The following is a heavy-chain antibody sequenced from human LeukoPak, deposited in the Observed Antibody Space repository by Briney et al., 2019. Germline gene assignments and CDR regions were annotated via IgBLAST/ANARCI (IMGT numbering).Heavy chain of an antibody. CDR2: INHSGST. D-gene: IGHD6-19*01. CDR3: ASTAVAGTSYLDY. CDR1: GGSFSGCY. V-gene: IGHV4-34*01. Sequence: SETLSLTCAVYGGSFSGCYWSWIRQPPGKGLEWIGEINHSGSTNYNPSLKSRVTISVDTSKNQFSLKLSSVTAADTAVYYCASTAVAGTSYLDYWGQGTLVTVSS. J-gene: IGHJ4*02.